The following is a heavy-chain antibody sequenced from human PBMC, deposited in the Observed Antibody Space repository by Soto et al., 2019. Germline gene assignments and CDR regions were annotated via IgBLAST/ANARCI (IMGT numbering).Heavy chain of an antibody. CDR3: AKDRTGIVGATGHFDY. Sequence: PGGSLRLSCAASGFTFSNYGMHWVRQAPGKGLEWVAVISYDGSNTYYADSVKGRFTISRDNSKNTLYLQMNSLRAEDTAVYYCAKDRTGIVGATGHFDYWGQGTLVTVSS. D-gene: IGHD1-26*01. J-gene: IGHJ4*02. CDR2: ISYDGSNT. V-gene: IGHV3-30*18. CDR1: GFTFSNYG.